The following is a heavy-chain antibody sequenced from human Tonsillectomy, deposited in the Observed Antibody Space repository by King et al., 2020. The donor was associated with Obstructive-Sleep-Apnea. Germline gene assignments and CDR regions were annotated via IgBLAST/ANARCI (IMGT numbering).Heavy chain of an antibody. D-gene: IGHD6-19*01. V-gene: IGHV3-30*18. Sequence: QLVQSGGGVVQPGRSLRLSCAASGFTFISYGMHWVRQAPGKGLEWVAVISYDGSNKYYADSVKGRFTISRDNSKNTLYLQMNSLRAEDTAVYYCAKVRDGSSGWPFDYWGQGTLVTVSS. CDR1: GFTFISYG. J-gene: IGHJ4*02. CDR2: ISYDGSNK. CDR3: AKVRDGSSGWPFDY.